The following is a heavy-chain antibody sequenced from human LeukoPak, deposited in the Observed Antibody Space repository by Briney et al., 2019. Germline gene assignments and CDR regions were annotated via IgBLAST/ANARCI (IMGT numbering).Heavy chain of an antibody. CDR1: GGSISSYY. CDR3: ARDRYGDYVNYYYYGMDV. J-gene: IGHJ6*02. Sequence: SETLSLTCTVSGGSISSYYWSWIRQPPGKGLEWIGYIYYSGSTNYNPSLKSRVTILVDTSKNQFSLKLSSVTAADTAVYYCARDRYGDYVNYYYYGMDVWGQGTTVTVSS. CDR2: IYYSGST. V-gene: IGHV4-59*01. D-gene: IGHD4-17*01.